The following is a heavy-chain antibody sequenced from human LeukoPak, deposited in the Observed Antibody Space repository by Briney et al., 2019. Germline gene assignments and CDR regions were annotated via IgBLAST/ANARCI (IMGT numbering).Heavy chain of an antibody. CDR2: IYSGGST. Sequence: GGSLRLSCAASGFTVSSNYMSWVRQAPGKGLEWVSVIYSGGSTYYADSVKGRFTISRDDSKNTLFLQVNSLRAEDTAVYYCAKVRTYFYPGLDVWGQGTTVTVSS. J-gene: IGHJ6*02. V-gene: IGHV3-53*01. CDR1: GFTVSSNY. D-gene: IGHD1-14*01. CDR3: AKVRTYFYPGLDV.